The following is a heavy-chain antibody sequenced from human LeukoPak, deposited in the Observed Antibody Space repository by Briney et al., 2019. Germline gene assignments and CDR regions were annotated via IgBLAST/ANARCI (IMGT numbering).Heavy chain of an antibody. CDR3: ARELTTVISYYFDY. CDR2: ISSSGSTI. D-gene: IGHD4-17*01. CDR1: GFTFSSYE. Sequence: PGGSLRLSCAASGFTFSSYEMNWVRQAPGKGLEWVSYISSSGSTIYYADSVKGRFTISRDNAKNSLYLQMNSLRAEDTADYYCARELTTVISYYFDYWGQGTLVTVSS. J-gene: IGHJ4*02. V-gene: IGHV3-48*03.